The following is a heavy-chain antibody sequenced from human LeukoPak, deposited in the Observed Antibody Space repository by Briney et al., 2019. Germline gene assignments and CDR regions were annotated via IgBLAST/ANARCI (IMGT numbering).Heavy chain of an antibody. CDR2: IYYSGST. D-gene: IGHD6-25*01. CDR3: ARDNGYPWAYFDY. J-gene: IGHJ4*02. V-gene: IGHV4-30-4*08. CDR1: GGSISSGDYY. Sequence: PSETLSLTCTVSGGSISSGDYYWRWIRQPPGKGLEWIGYIYYSGSTYYNPSLKSRVTISVDTSKNQFSLKLSSVTAADTAVYYCARDNGYPWAYFDYWGQGTLVTVSS.